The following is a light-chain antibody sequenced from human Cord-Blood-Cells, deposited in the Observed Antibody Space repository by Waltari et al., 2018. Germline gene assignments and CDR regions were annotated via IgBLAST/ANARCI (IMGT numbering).Light chain of an antibody. CDR1: QSISSY. J-gene: IGKJ1*01. Sequence: DIQMTQSPSSLSASLGDRVTITCRASQSISSYLNGYQQKPGKAPKLLIYAASSLQSGVPSRFSGSGSGTDFTLTISSLQPEDFANYYCQQSYSTPRTFGQGTKVEIK. CDR2: AAS. V-gene: IGKV1-39*01. CDR3: QQSYSTPRT.